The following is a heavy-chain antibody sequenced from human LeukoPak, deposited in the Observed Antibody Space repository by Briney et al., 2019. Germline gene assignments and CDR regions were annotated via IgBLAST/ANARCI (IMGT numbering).Heavy chain of an antibody. CDR2: INEDGSEK. V-gene: IGHV3-7*01. Sequence: GGSLRLSCSASGFSCSSYWMSWVRQAPGKGLEWVAHINEDGSEKYYVDSVKGRFFISRDNAANSLSLQMNRLRDADTAVYYCARVSVGAPAFDYWGQGNLVTVSS. D-gene: IGHD1-26*01. J-gene: IGHJ4*02. CDR3: ARVSVGAPAFDY. CDR1: GFSCSSYW.